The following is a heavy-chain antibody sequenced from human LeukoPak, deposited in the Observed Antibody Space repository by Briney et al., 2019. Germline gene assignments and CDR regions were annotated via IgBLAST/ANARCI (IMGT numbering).Heavy chain of an antibody. V-gene: IGHV3-53*01. CDR2: IHSGGST. CDR3: ARDPPVCSTSCLDY. Sequence: GGSLRLSCAASGFTVSSNYMRWVRQAPGKGLEWVSVIHSGGSTYYADSVKGRFTISRDNSKNTLYLQMDSLRVEDTAVYYCARDPPVCSTSCLDYWGQGTLVTVSS. J-gene: IGHJ4*02. CDR1: GFTVSSNY. D-gene: IGHD2-2*01.